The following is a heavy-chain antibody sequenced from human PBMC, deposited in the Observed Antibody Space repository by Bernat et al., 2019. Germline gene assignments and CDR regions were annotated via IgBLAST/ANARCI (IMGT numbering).Heavy chain of an antibody. CDR1: GFTVSSNY. Sequence: EVQLVESGGGLVQPGGSLRLSCAASGFTVSSNYMSWVRQAPGKGLEWVSVIYSGGSTYYADSVKGRFTISRDNSKNTLYLQMNSLRAEDTAVYYCARYGSSTSCYPFDYWAREPWSPSPQ. D-gene: IGHD2-2*01. CDR2: IYSGGST. V-gene: IGHV3-66*01. CDR3: ARYGSSTSCYPFDY. J-gene: IGHJ4*02.